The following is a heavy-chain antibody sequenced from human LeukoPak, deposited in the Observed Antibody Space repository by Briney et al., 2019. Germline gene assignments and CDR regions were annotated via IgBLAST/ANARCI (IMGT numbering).Heavy chain of an antibody. CDR2: IYYSGAT. V-gene: IGHV4-59*01. CDR3: ARDPGSLGFDY. J-gene: IGHJ4*02. D-gene: IGHD2-15*01. Sequence: PSETLSLTCTVSGGSIGTYSWNWIRQPPGKGLEWIGYIYYSGATNYNPSFKSRVTISVDTSKNQFSLKLSSVTAADTAVYYCARDPGSLGFDYWGQGTLVTVSS. CDR1: GGSIGTYS.